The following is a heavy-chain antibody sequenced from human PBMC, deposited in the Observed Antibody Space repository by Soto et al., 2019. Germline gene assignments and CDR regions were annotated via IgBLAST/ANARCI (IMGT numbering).Heavy chain of an antibody. CDR1: GGSIIGFF. V-gene: IGHV4-4*07. J-gene: IGHJ4*02. Sequence: SETLSLTCTVSGGSIIGFFWSWIRQPAGKGLEWIGRIYSSGNINYNPSLKSRVTMSVDLSENVFSLKLSSVTAADTAVYFCAREEQVGYFENWGQGTLVTVSS. CDR3: AREEQVGYFEN. CDR2: IYSSGNI.